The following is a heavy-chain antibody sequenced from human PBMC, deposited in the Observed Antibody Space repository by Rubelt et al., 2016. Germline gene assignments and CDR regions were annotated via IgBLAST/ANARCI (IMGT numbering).Heavy chain of an antibody. CDR2: INPSGGST. CDR1: GYTFTGYY. J-gene: IGHJ4*02. V-gene: IGHV1-46*03. D-gene: IGHD6-13*01. CDR3: ARDIAATGTT. Sequence: QVQLVQSGAEVKKPGASVRVSCKASGYTFTGYYIHWVRQAPGQGLEWMGIINPSGGSTSYAQKFQGRVTMTRDTSTSTVYMELSSLRSEDTAVYYCARDIAATGTTWGQGTLVTVSS.